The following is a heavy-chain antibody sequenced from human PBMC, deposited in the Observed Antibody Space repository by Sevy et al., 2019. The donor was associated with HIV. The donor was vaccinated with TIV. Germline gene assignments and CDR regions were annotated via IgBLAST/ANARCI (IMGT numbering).Heavy chain of an antibody. J-gene: IGHJ6*02. CDR3: ARGSWTDYDILTGYYPGGMDV. V-gene: IGHV7-4-1*02. D-gene: IGHD3-9*01. CDR1: GYTFTSYA. CDR2: INTNTGNP. Sequence: ASVKVSCKASGYTFTSYAMNWVRQAPGQGLEWMGWINTNTGNPTYAQGFTGRFVFSLDTSVSTAYLQISSLKAEDTAVYYCARGSWTDYDILTGYYPGGMDVWGPGTTVTVSS.